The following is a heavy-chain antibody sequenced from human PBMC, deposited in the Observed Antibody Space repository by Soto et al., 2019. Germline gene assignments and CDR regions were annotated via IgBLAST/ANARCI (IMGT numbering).Heavy chain of an antibody. CDR1: GDSLRSGEYY. CDR2: ILSGGST. Sequence: QVQLQESGPGLVKPSQTLSLTCSVSGDSLRSGEYYWTWIRQSPGKGLEWIGFILSGGSTKYNPSLESRLTMSVDRSKNQFSLRLSSVTAADTAVYFCARGWDTRITGTTTWFDPWGPGTLVTVSS. CDR3: ARGWDTRITGTTTWFDP. J-gene: IGHJ5*02. D-gene: IGHD1-20*01. V-gene: IGHV4-30-4*01.